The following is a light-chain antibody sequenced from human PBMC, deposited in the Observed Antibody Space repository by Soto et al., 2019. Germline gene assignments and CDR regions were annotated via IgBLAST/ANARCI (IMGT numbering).Light chain of an antibody. CDR3: QQRVNRVT. V-gene: IGKV3-11*01. CDR1: QSVTTY. Sequence: EIVLTQSPATLSLSPGEIAALSFRASQSVTTYLAWYQQKPGQAPRLLIYDSSNRATGIPPRFSGSGSGTDFTLTISSLESKDFAVYYCQQRVNRVTFGGGTKVDI. CDR2: DSS. J-gene: IGKJ4*01.